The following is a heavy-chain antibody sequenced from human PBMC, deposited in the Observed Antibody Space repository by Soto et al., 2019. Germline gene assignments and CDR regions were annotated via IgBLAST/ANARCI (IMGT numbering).Heavy chain of an antibody. CDR1: GYTFSDYG. D-gene: IGHD2-2*01. Sequence: QVHLVQSGAEVKTPGASVTISCKASGYTFSDYGIHWIRQAPGQRTEWLGWILCINDRKEYSQKFQGRISLTRDTSASTAYMCLSRLRSEDTAVYYCARGRRTCTEKTCYADFDFWGQGSLVSVSS. J-gene: IGHJ4*02. CDR2: ILCINDRK. CDR3: ARGRRTCTEKTCYADFDF. V-gene: IGHV1-3*01.